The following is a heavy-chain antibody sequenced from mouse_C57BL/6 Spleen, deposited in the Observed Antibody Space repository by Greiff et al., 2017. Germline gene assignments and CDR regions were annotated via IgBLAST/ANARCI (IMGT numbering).Heavy chain of an antibody. J-gene: IGHJ4*01. Sequence: QVQLQQSGPGLVQPSQSLSITCTVSGFSLTSYGVHWVRQPPGKGLEWLGVIWSGGSTDYNAAFISRLSISKDNSKSQVFFKMNSLQADDTAVYYCAKREGGYCGYAMDDWGQGTSVTVSS. D-gene: IGHD2-3*01. CDR3: AKREGGYCGYAMDD. CDR2: IWSGGST. CDR1: GFSLTSYG. V-gene: IGHV2-4*01.